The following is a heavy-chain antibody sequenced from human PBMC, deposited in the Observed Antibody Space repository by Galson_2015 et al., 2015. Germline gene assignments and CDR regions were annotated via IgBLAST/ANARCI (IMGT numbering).Heavy chain of an antibody. CDR1: GFTFSSYV. CDR2: IGYSGGGT. V-gene: IGHV3-23*01. CDR3: AKDLLAKQFLWYFDL. Sequence: SLRLSCAASGFTFSSYVMSWVRQAPGKGLEWVSGIGYSGGGTYYADSVKGRFTISRDSSRNTLYLQMNSLRADDTAIYYCAKDLLAKQFLWYFDLWGRGTLVTVSS. J-gene: IGHJ2*01. D-gene: IGHD3-3*02.